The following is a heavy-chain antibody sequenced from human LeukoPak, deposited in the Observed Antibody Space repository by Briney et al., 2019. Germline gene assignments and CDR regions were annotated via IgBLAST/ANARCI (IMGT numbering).Heavy chain of an antibody. Sequence: GRSLRLSCAASGFTFSSYSMNWVRQAPGKGLEWVSYISSSSSTIYYADSVKGRFTISRDNAKNSLYLQMNSLRAEDTAVYYCARAQQLVQLDYWGQGTLVTVSS. CDR1: GFTFSSYS. CDR3: ARAQQLVQLDY. CDR2: ISSSSSTI. J-gene: IGHJ4*02. V-gene: IGHV3-48*01. D-gene: IGHD6-13*01.